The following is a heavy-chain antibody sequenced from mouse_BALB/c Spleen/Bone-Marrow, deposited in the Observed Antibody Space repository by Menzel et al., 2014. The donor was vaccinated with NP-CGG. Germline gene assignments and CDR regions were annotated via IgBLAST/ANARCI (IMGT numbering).Heavy chain of an antibody. CDR3: ARDAMDY. CDR1: GYTFTDYA. J-gene: IGHJ4*01. Sequence: QVQLKESGAELVRPGVSVKISCKGSGYTFTDYAMLWVKQSHAKSLEWIGVISTYYGDASYNQKFKGKATMTVDKSSSTAYMELARLTSEDSAIYYCARDAMDYWGQGTPVTVSS. CDR2: ISTYYGDA. V-gene: IGHV1S137*01.